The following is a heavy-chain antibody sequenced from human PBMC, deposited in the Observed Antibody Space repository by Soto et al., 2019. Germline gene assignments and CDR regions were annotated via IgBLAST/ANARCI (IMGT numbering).Heavy chain of an antibody. J-gene: IGHJ6*03. CDR2: IWYDGSNK. CDR3: ARNTAMVTQYYYYYMDV. V-gene: IGHV3-33*01. CDR1: GFTFSSYG. D-gene: IGHD5-18*01. Sequence: TGGSLRLSCAASGFTFSSYGMHWVRQAPGKGLEWVAVIWYDGSNKYYADSVKGRFTISRDNSKNTLYLQMNSLRAEDTAVYYCARNTAMVTQYYYYYMDVWGKGTTVTVSS.